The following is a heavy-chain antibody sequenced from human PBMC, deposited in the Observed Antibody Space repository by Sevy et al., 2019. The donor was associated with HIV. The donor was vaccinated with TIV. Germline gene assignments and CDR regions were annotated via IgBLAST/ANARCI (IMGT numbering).Heavy chain of an antibody. Sequence: SETVSLTCVVHGGSFSGYYWNWIRQPPGKGLEWIGEINHSGSTNYNPSLKSRVTISVDTSKKQFSLKLSSVTAADTAVYYCARAPPIVVSPGATSWFVPWGQGTLVTVSS. D-gene: IGHD2-2*01. V-gene: IGHV4-34*01. CDR2: INHSGST. CDR1: GGSFSGYY. J-gene: IGHJ5*02. CDR3: ARAPPIVVSPGATSWFVP.